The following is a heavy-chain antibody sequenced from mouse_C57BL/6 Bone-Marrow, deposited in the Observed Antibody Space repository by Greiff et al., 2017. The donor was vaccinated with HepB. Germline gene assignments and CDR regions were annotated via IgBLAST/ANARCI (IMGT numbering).Heavy chain of an antibody. CDR1: GFTFSDYG. Sequence: EVQGVESGGGLVKPGGSLKLSCAASGFTFSDYGMHWVRQPPEKGLEWVAYISSGSSTIYYADTVKGRYTISRDNDKNTLFLQMTSLRAEGTAMYYCAKPTVVWGQGTLFSVSA. D-gene: IGHD1-1*01. J-gene: IGHJ3*01. CDR2: ISSGSSTI. CDR3: AKPTVV. V-gene: IGHV5-17*01.